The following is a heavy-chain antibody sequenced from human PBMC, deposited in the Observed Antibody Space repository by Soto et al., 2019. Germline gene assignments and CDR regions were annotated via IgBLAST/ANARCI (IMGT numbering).Heavy chain of an antibody. D-gene: IGHD5-12*01. CDR3: ARDPGRSVSGYDYYYSYGMDV. CDR1: GYTFTSYG. V-gene: IGHV1-18*01. CDR2: ISAYNGNT. Sequence: QVQLVQSGAEVKKPGASVKVSCKASGYTFTSYGISWVRQAPGQGLEWMGWISAYNGNTNYAQKLQGRVTMTTDTYTSTAYMELRSLRSDDTAVYYCARDPGRSVSGYDYYYSYGMDVRGQGTTVTVSS. J-gene: IGHJ6*02.